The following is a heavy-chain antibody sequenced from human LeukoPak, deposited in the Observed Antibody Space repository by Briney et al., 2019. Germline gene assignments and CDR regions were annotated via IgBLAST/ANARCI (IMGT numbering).Heavy chain of an antibody. D-gene: IGHD5-18*01. CDR1: GYSFTSYW. CDR2: IYPGDSDT. J-gene: IGHJ1*01. CDR3: ARRADTAVYFLQ. V-gene: IGHV5-51*01. Sequence: GESLKISCKGSGYSFTSYWIVWVRQMPGKGLEWMGIIYPGDSDTRYSPSFQGQVTISADKSTSTAYLQWSSLKASNTAMYYCARRADTAVYFLQWGQGTLVTVSS.